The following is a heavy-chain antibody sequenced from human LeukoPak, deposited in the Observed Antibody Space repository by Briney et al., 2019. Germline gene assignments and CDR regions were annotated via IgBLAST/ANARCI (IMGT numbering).Heavy chain of an antibody. D-gene: IGHD1-26*01. V-gene: IGHV4-34*01. CDR2: INHSGST. Sequence: SETLSLMCAVYGGSFSGYYWSWIRQPPGKGREWIGEINHSGSTNYNPSLKRRVTISVDTSKNYSSLKRSSMTAADTAVYYCARVVIPGYYFDYWGQGTLVTVSS. CDR1: GGSFSGYY. J-gene: IGHJ4*02. CDR3: ARVVIPGYYFDY.